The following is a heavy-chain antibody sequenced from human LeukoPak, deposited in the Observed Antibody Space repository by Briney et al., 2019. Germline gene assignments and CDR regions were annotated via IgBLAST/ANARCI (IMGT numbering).Heavy chain of an antibody. D-gene: IGHD3-3*01. CDR1: GGSISSSSYY. J-gene: IGHJ3*02. CDR3: ASTYDFWSGYLRVAFDI. V-gene: IGHV4-39*07. CDR2: IYYSGST. Sequence: SETLSLTCTVSGGSISSSSYYWGWIRQPPGKGLEWIGSIYYSGSTYYNPSLKSRVTISVDTSKNQFSLKLSSVTAADTAVYYCASTYDFWSGYLRVAFDIWGQGTMVTVSS.